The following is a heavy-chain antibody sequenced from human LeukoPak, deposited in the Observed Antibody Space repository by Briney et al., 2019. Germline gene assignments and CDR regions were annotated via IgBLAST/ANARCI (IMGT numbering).Heavy chain of an antibody. J-gene: IGHJ4*02. CDR2: IYSGGST. Sequence: GGSLRLSCAASGFTVSNNYMSWVRQAPGKGLEWVSVIYSGGSTYYADSVKGRFTISRDNSKNTLYVQMNSLGAEDTAVYYCARGWKHSSGWHYFDYWGQGTLVTVSS. D-gene: IGHD6-19*01. V-gene: IGHV3-66*01. CDR3: ARGWKHSSGWHYFDY. CDR1: GFTVSNNY.